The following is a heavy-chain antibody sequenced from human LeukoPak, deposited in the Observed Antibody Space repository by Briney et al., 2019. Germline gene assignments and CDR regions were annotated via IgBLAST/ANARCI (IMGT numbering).Heavy chain of an antibody. D-gene: IGHD5-18*01. V-gene: IGHV3-23*01. CDR1: GLTFSSYA. CDR2: ISGSGFIT. CDR3: AKDVIKGSPLWVDYFDY. Sequence: HAGGSLRLSCAASGLTFSSYAMSWVRQAPGKGLEWVSGISGSGFITYYADSVKGRFTISRDKSKNTLSLQMNSLRAEDTAVYYCAKDVIKGSPLWVDYFDYWGQGTLVTVSS. J-gene: IGHJ4*02.